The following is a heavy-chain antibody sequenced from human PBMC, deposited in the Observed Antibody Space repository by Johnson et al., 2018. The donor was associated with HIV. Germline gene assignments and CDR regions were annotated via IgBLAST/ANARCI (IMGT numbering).Heavy chain of an antibody. V-gene: IGHV3-66*03. Sequence: VQLVESGGGLIQPGGSLRLSCAASGFTVSSNYMSWVRQAPGKGLEWVSVIYGDGSTFYANSVKGRFTISIDNSKNTLYLQMGSLRAEDMAVYYCAKDIGGLDAFDIWGQGTMVTVSS. J-gene: IGHJ3*02. CDR2: IYGDGST. CDR1: GFTVSSNY. D-gene: IGHD4-23*01. CDR3: AKDIGGLDAFDI.